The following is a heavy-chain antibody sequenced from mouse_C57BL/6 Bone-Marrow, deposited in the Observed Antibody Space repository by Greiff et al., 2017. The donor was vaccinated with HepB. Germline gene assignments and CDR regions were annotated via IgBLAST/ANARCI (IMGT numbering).Heavy chain of an antibody. J-gene: IGHJ4*01. CDR1: GYTFTDYE. D-gene: IGHD1-3*01. Sequence: QVQLQQSGAELVRPGASVTLSCKASGYTFTDYEMHWVKQTPVHGLEWIGAIDPETGGTAYNQKFKGKAILTADKSSSTAYMELRSLTSEDSAVYYCTRYPLNPNYAMDYWGQGTSVTVSS. CDR3: TRYPLNPNYAMDY. V-gene: IGHV1-15*01. CDR2: IDPETGGT.